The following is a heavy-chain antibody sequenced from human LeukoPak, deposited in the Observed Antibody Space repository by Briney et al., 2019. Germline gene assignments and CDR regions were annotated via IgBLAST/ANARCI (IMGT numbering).Heavy chain of an antibody. CDR1: GFSVSDNY. J-gene: IGHJ4*02. CDR2: IKSKTDGGTT. V-gene: IGHV3-15*01. D-gene: IGHD3-22*01. Sequence: KAGGSPRLSCAASGFSVSDNYMSWVRQAPGKGLEWVGRIKSKTDGGTTDYAAPVKGRFTISRDDSKNTLYLQMNSLKTEDTAVYYRTTDEGYYYDSSGYSEDRPRFDYWGQGTLVTVSS. CDR3: TTDEGYYYDSSGYSEDRPRFDY.